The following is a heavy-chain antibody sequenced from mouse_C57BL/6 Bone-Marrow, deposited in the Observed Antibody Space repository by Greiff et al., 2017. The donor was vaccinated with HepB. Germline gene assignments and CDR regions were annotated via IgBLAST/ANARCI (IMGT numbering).Heavy chain of an antibody. CDR1: GYTFTSYW. V-gene: IGHV1-53*01. Sequence: QVHVKQPGTELVKPGASVKLSCKASGYTFTSYWMHWVKQRPGQGLEWIGNINPSNGGTNYNEKFKSKATLTVDKSSSTAYMQLSSLTSEDSAVYYCARSLYGSSFHWYFDVWGTGTTVTVSS. CDR3: ARSLYGSSFHWYFDV. CDR2: INPSNGGT. J-gene: IGHJ1*03. D-gene: IGHD1-1*01.